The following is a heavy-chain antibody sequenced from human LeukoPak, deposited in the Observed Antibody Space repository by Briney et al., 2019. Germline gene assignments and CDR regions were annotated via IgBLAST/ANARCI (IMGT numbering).Heavy chain of an antibody. J-gene: IGHJ4*02. V-gene: IGHV3-23*01. Sequence: GGSLRLSCAASGFTFSSYGMSWVRQAPGKGLEWVSAISGSGGSTYYADSVKGRFTISRDNSKNTLYLQMNSLRAEDTAVYYCARRRSYYDSSGYPLDYWGQGTLVTVSS. CDR3: ARRRSYYDSSGYPLDY. CDR2: ISGSGGST. D-gene: IGHD3-22*01. CDR1: GFTFSSYG.